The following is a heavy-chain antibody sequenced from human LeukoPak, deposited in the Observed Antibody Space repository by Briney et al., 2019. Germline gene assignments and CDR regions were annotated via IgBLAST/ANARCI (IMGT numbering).Heavy chain of an antibody. CDR2: TSSDLNAK. D-gene: IGHD3-10*01. J-gene: IGHJ4*02. Sequence: PGGSLRLSCASSGFTLRNYVIHWVRQAPGKGLEWVAVTSSDLNAKLYAESVKGRFTISRDNSRSTLYLQMNSLRPEDTAIYYCAREGYYGSGSPPSLYFDYWGQGTLVTVSS. CDR1: GFTLRNYV. V-gene: IGHV3-30-3*01. CDR3: AREGYYGSGSPPSLYFDY.